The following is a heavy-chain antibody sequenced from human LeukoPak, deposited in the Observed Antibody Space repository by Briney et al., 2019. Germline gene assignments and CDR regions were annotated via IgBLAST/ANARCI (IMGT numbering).Heavy chain of an antibody. Sequence: GRSLRLSCAASGFTFSSYAMHWVRQAPGKGLEWVAVISYDGSNKYYADSVKGRFTISRDNSKNTLYLQMNSLRAEDTAVYYCARVRSSSGYFDYWGQGTLVTVSS. J-gene: IGHJ4*02. D-gene: IGHD6-25*01. CDR2: ISYDGSNK. V-gene: IGHV3-30*14. CDR1: GFTFSSYA. CDR3: ARVRSSSGYFDY.